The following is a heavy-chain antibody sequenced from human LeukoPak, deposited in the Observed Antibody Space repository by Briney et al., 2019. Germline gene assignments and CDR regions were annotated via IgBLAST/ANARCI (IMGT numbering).Heavy chain of an antibody. CDR2: ISSSGSSI. CDR3: ARLNYYDSSYAFDI. J-gene: IGHJ3*02. V-gene: IGHV3-48*03. D-gene: IGHD3-22*01. Sequence: GGSLRLSCAASGFTFSSYEMNWVRQAPGKGLEWVSYISSSGSSIYYADSVKGRFTISRDNSKNTLYLQMNSLRAEDTAVYYCARLNYYDSSYAFDIWGQGTMVTVSS. CDR1: GFTFSSYE.